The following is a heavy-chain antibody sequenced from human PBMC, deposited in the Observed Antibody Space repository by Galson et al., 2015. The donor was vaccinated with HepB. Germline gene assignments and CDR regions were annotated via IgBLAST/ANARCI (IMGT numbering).Heavy chain of an antibody. V-gene: IGHV3-23*01. Sequence: SLRLSCAGSGFTFTSYTVTWVRQAPGEGLEWVSAISSDSNYIYYADSVEGRFTVSRDNSKNTVYLQMNSLRVEDTALYYCARGGIKMGHDYWGHGTLVTISS. CDR2: ISSDSNYI. CDR3: ARGGIKMGHDY. J-gene: IGHJ4*01. CDR1: GFTFTSYT. D-gene: IGHD1-14*01.